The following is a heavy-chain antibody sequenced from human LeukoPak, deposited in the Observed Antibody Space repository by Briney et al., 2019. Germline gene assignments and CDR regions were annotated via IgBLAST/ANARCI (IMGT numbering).Heavy chain of an antibody. CDR1: GYTFTSNY. V-gene: IGHV1-46*01. CDR3: AREYSSSASGGDVAFDI. Sequence: ASVKVSCKAFGYTFTSNYMHWVRQAPGQGPEWMGVISPSGGSTTYAQKFQGRVTLTRDMSTSTDYLELSSLRSEDTAVYYCAREYSSSASGGDVAFDIWGQGTMVTVSS. J-gene: IGHJ3*02. CDR2: ISPSGGST. D-gene: IGHD6-13*01.